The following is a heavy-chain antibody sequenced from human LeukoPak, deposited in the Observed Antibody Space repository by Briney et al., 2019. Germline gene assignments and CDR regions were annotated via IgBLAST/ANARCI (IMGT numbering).Heavy chain of an antibody. CDR1: GGSISSGDYY. D-gene: IGHD3-3*01. J-gene: IGHJ6*03. V-gene: IGHV4-39*07. CDR3: ARAGNYDFWSGYYPSYYYMDV. CDR2: INHSGST. Sequence: SETLSLTCTVSGGSISSGDYYWSWIRQPPGKGLEWIGEINHSGSTNYNPSLKSRVTISVDTSKNQFSLKLSSVTAADTAVYYCARAGNYDFWSGYYPSYYYMDVWGKGTTVTVSS.